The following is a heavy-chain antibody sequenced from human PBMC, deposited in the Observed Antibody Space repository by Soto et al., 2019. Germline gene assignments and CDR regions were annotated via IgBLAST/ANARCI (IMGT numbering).Heavy chain of an antibody. CDR1: GYIFINYY. CDR2: INPNGGST. J-gene: IGHJ6*02. D-gene: IGHD1-1*01. Sequence: GASVKVSCKASGYIFINYYIHWVRQAPGQGLEWIGIINPNGGSTNYAQKLRGRVTLARDTSTSTVYMDLSSLRSEDTAMYYFARLIRTTGTTDYYYGMDVWGQGTTVTVSS. V-gene: IGHV1-46*01. CDR3: ARLIRTTGTTDYYYGMDV.